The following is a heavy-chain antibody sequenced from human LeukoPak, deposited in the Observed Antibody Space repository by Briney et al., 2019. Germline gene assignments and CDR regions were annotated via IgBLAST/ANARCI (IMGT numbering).Heavy chain of an antibody. J-gene: IGHJ6*02. CDR1: GFPFGDYA. D-gene: IGHD6-13*01. CDR2: IRSKAYGGTT. CDR3: TRDRYSSSWYQSGMDV. Sequence: PGGSLRLSCTASGFPFGDYAMSWVRQAPGKGREWVGFIRSKAYGGTTEYAASVKGRFTISRDDFKSIAYLQMNSLKTEDTAVYYCTRDRYSSSWYQSGMDVWGQGTTVTVSS. V-gene: IGHV3-49*04.